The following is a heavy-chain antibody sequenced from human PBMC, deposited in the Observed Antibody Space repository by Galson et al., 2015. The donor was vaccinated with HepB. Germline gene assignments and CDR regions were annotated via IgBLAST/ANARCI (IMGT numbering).Heavy chain of an antibody. V-gene: IGHV1-46*01. J-gene: IGHJ3*02. CDR3: ARDARNSSSWRDAFDI. CDR2: INPSGGST. Sequence: SVKASCKASGYTFTSYYMHWVRQAPGQGLEWMGIINPSGGSTSYAQKFQGRVTMTRDTSTSTVYMELSSLRSEDTAVYYCARDARNSSSWRDAFDIWGQGTMVTVSS. D-gene: IGHD6-13*01. CDR1: GYTFTSYY.